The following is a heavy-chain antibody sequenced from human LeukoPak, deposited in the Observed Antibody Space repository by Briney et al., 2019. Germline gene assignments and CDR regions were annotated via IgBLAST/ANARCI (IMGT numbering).Heavy chain of an antibody. CDR1: GYTFTGYY. J-gene: IGHJ3*02. CDR2: INPNSGGT. CDR3: ARALGYGYGYDAFDI. D-gene: IGHD5-18*01. V-gene: IGHV1-2*02. Sequence: GASVKVSCKASGYTFTGYYMHWVRQAPGQGLEWMGWINPNSGGTNYAQKFQGRVTMTRDTSISTAYMELSRLRSDDTAVYYCARALGYGYGYDAFDIWGQGTMVTVSS.